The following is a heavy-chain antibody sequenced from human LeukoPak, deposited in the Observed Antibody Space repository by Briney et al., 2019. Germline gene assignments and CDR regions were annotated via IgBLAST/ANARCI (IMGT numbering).Heavy chain of an antibody. V-gene: IGHV4-39*01. D-gene: IGHD2-2*01. J-gene: IGHJ6*04. Sequence: SQTLSLTCTVSGGSISSSSYYWGWIRQPPGKGLEWGGSIYYSGSTYYNPSLKSRVTISVDTSKNQFSLKLSSVTAADTAVYYCARQIDTSRGAVWGKGTTVTVSS. CDR1: GGSISSSSYY. CDR2: IYYSGST. CDR3: ARQIDTSRGAV.